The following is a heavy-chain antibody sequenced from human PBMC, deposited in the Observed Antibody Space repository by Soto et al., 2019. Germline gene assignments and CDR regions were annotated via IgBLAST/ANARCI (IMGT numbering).Heavy chain of an antibody. CDR3: SIVGAEAGTSIYYYYYGMDV. J-gene: IGHJ6*02. CDR2: IYYSGST. Sequence: PSETLSLTCTVSGGSISSYYWSWIRQPPGKGLKWIGHIYYSGSTKYNPSLKIRDIISVDTSKTQFSLRLSSVTAADTAVYYCSIVGAEAGTSIYYYYYGMDVWGQGTTVTVSS. D-gene: IGHD6-19*01. V-gene: IGHV4-59*01. CDR1: GGSISSYY.